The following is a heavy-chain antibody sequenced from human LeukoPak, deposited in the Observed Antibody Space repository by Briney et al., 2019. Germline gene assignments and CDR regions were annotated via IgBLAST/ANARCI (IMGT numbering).Heavy chain of an antibody. CDR3: ARARPRYSYAYYFDY. D-gene: IGHD5-18*01. CDR1: GGSISSYY. CDR2: IYYSGST. J-gene: IGHJ4*02. V-gene: IGHV4-59*01. Sequence: SETLSLTCTVSGGSISSYYWSWIRQPPGKGLEWIGYIYYSGSTNYNPSLKRRVTISVDTSKNQFSLKLSSVTAADTAVYYCARARPRYSYAYYFDYWGQGTLVTVSS.